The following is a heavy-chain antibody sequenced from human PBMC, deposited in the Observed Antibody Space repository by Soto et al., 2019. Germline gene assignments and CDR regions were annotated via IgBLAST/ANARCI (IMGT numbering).Heavy chain of an antibody. V-gene: IGHV3-64*02. CDR1: GFTFSSYN. Sequence: EVQLVESGEGLVQPGGSLRLSCAASGFTFSSYNIHWIRQAPGKGLEFVSAISRSGDRTYYADSVKGRFIITRDNSKNTVWLQMGSLRAEDMAVYYCARARCSSGQCYYFDYWGRGALVSVSS. CDR2: ISRSGDRT. CDR3: ARARCSSGQCYYFDY. J-gene: IGHJ4*02. D-gene: IGHD2-15*01.